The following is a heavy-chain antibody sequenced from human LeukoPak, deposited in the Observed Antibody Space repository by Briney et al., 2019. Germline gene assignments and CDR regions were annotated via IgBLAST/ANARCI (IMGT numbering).Heavy chain of an antibody. CDR1: GGSVSSGSYY. J-gene: IGHJ4*02. Sequence: PSETLSLTCTVSGGSVSSGSYYWSWIRQPPGKGLEWIGYNYYSGSTNYNPSLKSRVTISVDTSKNQFPLKLSSVTAADTAVYYCARGPYSSSWYEYYFDYWGQGTLVTVSS. D-gene: IGHD6-13*01. CDR3: ARGPYSSSWYEYYFDY. V-gene: IGHV4-61*01. CDR2: NYYSGST.